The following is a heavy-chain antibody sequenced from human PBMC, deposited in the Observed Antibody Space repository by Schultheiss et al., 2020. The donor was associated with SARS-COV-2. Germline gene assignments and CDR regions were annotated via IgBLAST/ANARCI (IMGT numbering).Heavy chain of an antibody. CDR2: ISYDGSNK. CDR3: ARDRYSSSWYGGDFDY. J-gene: IGHJ4*02. V-gene: IGHV3-30-3*01. Sequence: GGSLRLSCAASGFTFSDAWMSWVRQAPGKGLEWVAVISYDGSNKYYADSVKGRFTISRDNSKNTLYLQMNSLRAEDTAVYYCARDRYSSSWYGGDFDYWGQGTLVTVSS. D-gene: IGHD6-13*01. CDR1: GFTFSDAW.